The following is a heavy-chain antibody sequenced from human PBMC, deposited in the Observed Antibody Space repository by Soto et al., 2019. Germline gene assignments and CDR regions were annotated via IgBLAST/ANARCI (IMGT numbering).Heavy chain of an antibody. V-gene: IGHV3-66*01. CDR3: SRDAVRCDGGRCYGLPLDV. CDR1: GFTVSSKY. CDR2: IQSGGPT. Sequence: WGSLSLSCAASGFTVSSKYMSWVRQAPGKGLEWVSLIQSGGPTYYADSVKGRFTISRDTYENTVHLQMYSLRAEDTAVYYCSRDAVRCDGGRCYGLPLDVWGKGTTVTVSS. J-gene: IGHJ6*04. D-gene: IGHD2-15*01.